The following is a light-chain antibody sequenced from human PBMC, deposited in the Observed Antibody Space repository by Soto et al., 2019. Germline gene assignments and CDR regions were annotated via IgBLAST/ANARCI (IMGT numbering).Light chain of an antibody. Sequence: IQMTQSPSSLSASVGDRVTITCRASQSISSYLNWYQQKPGKAPNLLIYAASSLQSGVPSRFSGSGSGTGFTLTISSLQPEDFATYYCQQSYSMPWTFGQGTKVDIK. CDR3: QQSYSMPWT. CDR1: QSISSY. J-gene: IGKJ1*01. V-gene: IGKV1-39*01. CDR2: AAS.